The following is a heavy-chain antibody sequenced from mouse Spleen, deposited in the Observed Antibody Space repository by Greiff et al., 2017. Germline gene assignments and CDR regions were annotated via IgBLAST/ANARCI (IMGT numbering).Heavy chain of an antibody. CDR3: GLGLYAMDY. CDR1: GYTFTSYW. D-gene: IGHD4-1*01. J-gene: IGHJ4*01. CDR2: IDPSDSET. V-gene: IGHV1-52*01. Sequence: VQLVESGPELVRPGSSVKLSCKASGYTFTSYWMHWVKQRPIQGLEWIGNIDPSDSETHYNQKFKDKATLTVDKSSSTAYMQLSSLTSEDSAVYYCGLGLYAMDYWGQGTSVTVSS.